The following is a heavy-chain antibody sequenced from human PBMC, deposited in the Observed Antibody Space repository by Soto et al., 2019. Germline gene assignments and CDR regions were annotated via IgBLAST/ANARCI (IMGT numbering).Heavy chain of an antibody. D-gene: IGHD2-2*01. CDR1: GGSISSYY. CDR2: IYYSGST. V-gene: IGHV4-59*01. J-gene: IGHJ6*02. CDR3: ASSIVVAPAALVKYGMDV. Sequence: SETLSLTCTVSGGSISSYYWSWIRQPPGKGLEWIGYIYYSGSTNYNPSLKRRVTISVDTSKNQFSLKLSSVAAAATAVYYCASSIVVAPAALVKYGMDVWGPGTTLTVSS.